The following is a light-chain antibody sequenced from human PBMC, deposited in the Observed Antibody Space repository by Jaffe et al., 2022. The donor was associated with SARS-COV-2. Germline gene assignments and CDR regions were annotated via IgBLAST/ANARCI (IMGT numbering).Light chain of an antibody. J-gene: IGLJ3*02. Sequence: SYELTQPPSVSVSPGQTAIITCSGNELGTKFVSWFQQKPGQSPVLVIYKNNKRPTGIPEHFSGSNSGNTAALTISGAQTVDEADYYCQAWDRTLGVFGGGTRLTVL. CDR2: KNN. V-gene: IGLV3-1*01. CDR1: ELGTKF. CDR3: QAWDRTLGV.